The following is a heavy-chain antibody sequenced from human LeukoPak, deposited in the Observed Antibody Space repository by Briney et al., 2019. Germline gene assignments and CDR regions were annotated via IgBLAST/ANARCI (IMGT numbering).Heavy chain of an antibody. CDR1: GFTFSDYD. CDR3: TRDSLGSGSYYFPRRYYCYYGMDV. V-gene: IGHV3-11*04. J-gene: IGHJ6*02. D-gene: IGHD3-10*01. Sequence: GGSLRLSCAASGFTFSDYDMSWIRQAPGKGLEWVSYISCGGGNKYYADSVKGRFTISRDNSKNTLYLQMNSLRAEDTAVYYCTRDSLGSGSYYFPRRYYCYYGMDVWGQGTPVTVSS. CDR2: ISCGGGNK.